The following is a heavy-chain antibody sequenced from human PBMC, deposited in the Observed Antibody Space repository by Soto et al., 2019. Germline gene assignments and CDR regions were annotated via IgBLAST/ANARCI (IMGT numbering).Heavy chain of an antibody. CDR2: IYYSGST. J-gene: IGHJ4*02. CDR1: GGSISSYY. CDR3: ARRSNGGDFDY. V-gene: IGHV4-59*08. Sequence: SETLSLTCTVSGGSISSYYWSWIRQPPGKGLEWIGYIYYSGSTNYNPSLKSRVTISVDTSKNQFSLKLSSVTAADTAVYYCARRSNGGDFDYWGQGTLVTVSS. D-gene: IGHD4-17*01.